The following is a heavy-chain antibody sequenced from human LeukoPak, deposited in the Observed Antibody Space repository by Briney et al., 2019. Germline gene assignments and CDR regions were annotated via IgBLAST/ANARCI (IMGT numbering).Heavy chain of an antibody. CDR1: GYTFTSSN. CDR3: ARGLDVERSSTWSWGPKKFYYNVTDV. Sequence: RASVKVSCKVSGYTFTSSNINWVRQAPGQGLEWMGWMNPSSGNTAYAQRFQGRVTMTRDTSTNTAFLQLTSLRSEDTAVYYCARGLDVERSSTWSWGPKKFYYNVTDVWGQGTTVTVSS. V-gene: IGHV1-8*01. D-gene: IGHD2/OR15-2a*01. CDR2: MNPSSGNT. J-gene: IGHJ6*02.